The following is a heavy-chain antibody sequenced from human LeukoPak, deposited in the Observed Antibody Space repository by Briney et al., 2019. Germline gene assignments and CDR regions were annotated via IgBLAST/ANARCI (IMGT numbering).Heavy chain of an antibody. CDR2: IWYDGSDE. CDR1: GFTFSSYG. CDR3: AKGSGWSDY. V-gene: IGHV3-33*03. Sequence: PGRSLRLSCAASGFTFSSYGMHWVRQAPGKGLEWVAVIWYDGSDEYYTDSVKGRFTISRDISKNTLYLQMNSLRAEDTAVYYCAKGSGWSDYWGQGALVTVSS. J-gene: IGHJ4*02. D-gene: IGHD6-19*01.